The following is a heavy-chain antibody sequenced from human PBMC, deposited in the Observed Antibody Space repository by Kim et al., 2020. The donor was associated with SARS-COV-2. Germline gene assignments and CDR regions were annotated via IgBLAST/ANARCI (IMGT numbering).Heavy chain of an antibody. Sequence: GRSLRLSCAASGFTFSSYAMHWVRQAPGKGLEWVAVISYDGSNKYYADSVKGRFTISRDNSKNTLYLQMNSLRAEDTAVYYCARDFGGYSSSRRQYYYY. CDR2: ISYDGSNK. CDR1: GFTFSSYA. V-gene: IGHV3-30-3*01. CDR3: ARDFGGYSSSRRQYYYY. D-gene: IGHD6-13*01. J-gene: IGHJ6*03.